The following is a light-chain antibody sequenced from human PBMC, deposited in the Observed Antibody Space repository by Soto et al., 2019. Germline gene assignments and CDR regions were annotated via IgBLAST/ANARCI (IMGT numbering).Light chain of an antibody. CDR3: QQSNSITFT. CDR1: QSISSY. V-gene: IGKV1-39*01. CDR2: AAS. Sequence: DIQMTQSPSSLSASVGDRVTITCRASQSISSYLNWYQQKPGKAPKLLIYAASSLQSGVLSRFSGSGSGTDFTLTISSLQPVDFATYYCQQSNSITFTFGPGTKVDI. J-gene: IGKJ3*01.